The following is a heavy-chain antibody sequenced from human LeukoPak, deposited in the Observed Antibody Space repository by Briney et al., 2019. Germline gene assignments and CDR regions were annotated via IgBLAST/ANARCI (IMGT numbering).Heavy chain of an antibody. CDR3: ARVWESAFGNWFDP. J-gene: IGHJ5*02. V-gene: IGHV1-46*01. D-gene: IGHD1-26*01. Sequence: ASVKVSCKASGYTFINNWMHWVRQAPGQGLEWVGLINPTGTTTLYAQKFQGRVTLTRDMSTSTDYMELRSLKSEDTAVYYCARVWESAFGNWFDPWGQGTLVTVSS. CDR1: GYTFINNW. CDR2: INPTGTTT.